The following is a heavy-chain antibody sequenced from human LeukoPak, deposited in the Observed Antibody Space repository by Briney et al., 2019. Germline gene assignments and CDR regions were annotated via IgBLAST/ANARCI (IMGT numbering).Heavy chain of an antibody. V-gene: IGHV3-7*01. CDR2: IKQDGSET. Sequence: GGSLRLSCAASGFTFNTYWMSWVRQAPGKGLEWVANIKQDGSETYYLDSVKGRFTISRDNAKNSLYLQMNSLRAEDTAVYYCARDSSESYDKIDYWGQGTLVTVS. CDR1: GFTFNTYW. D-gene: IGHD6-19*01. CDR3: ARDSSESYDKIDY. J-gene: IGHJ4*02.